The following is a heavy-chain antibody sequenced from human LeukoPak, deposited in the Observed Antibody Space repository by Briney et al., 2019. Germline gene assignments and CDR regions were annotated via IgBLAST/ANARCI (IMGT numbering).Heavy chain of an antibody. CDR2: INAGNGIT. CDR3: ARDRVAGIYFDY. J-gene: IGHJ4*02. V-gene: IGHV1-3*01. Sequence: AASVKVSCKASGGTFSSYAMHWVRQAPGQRLEWMGWINAGNGITKYSQKFQGRVTITRDTSASTAYMELSSLRSEDTAVYYCARDRVAGIYFDYWGQGTLVTVSS. D-gene: IGHD6-19*01. CDR1: GGTFSSYA.